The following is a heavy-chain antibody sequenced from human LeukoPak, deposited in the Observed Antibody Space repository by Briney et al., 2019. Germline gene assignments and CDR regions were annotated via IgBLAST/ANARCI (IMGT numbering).Heavy chain of an antibody. D-gene: IGHD1-26*01. CDR3: ARHYGSGSYYPSY. J-gene: IGHJ4*02. CDR2: ISGGGGST. V-gene: IGHV3-23*01. CDR1: RFTFSSYD. Sequence: PGGSLRLSCAASRFTFSSYDMSWVRQAPGKGLEWVSAISGGGGSTYYADSVKGRFTISRDNSKNTLYLQMNSLRAEDTAVYYCARHYGSGSYYPSYWGQGTLVTVSS.